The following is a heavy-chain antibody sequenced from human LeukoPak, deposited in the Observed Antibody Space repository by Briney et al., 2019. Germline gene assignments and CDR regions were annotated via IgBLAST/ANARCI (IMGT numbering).Heavy chain of an antibody. D-gene: IGHD3-22*01. CDR2: ISAYNGNT. Sequence: ASVKVSCKASGYTFTSYGISWVRQAPGQGLEWMGWISAYNGNTNYAQKLQGRVTMTADTSTSTAYMELRSLKSDDTAVYYCASLKNYYDSSGYLVTDAFDIWGQGTMVTVSS. V-gene: IGHV1-18*01. CDR1: GYTFTSYG. J-gene: IGHJ3*02. CDR3: ASLKNYYDSSGYLVTDAFDI.